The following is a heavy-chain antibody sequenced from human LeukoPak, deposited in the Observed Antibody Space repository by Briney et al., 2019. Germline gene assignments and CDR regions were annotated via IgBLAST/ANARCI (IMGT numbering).Heavy chain of an antibody. CDR1: GGSISNYY. J-gene: IGHJ5*02. CDR3: ARGGGSTNWFDP. D-gene: IGHD2-15*01. CDR2: LHYSGST. V-gene: IGHV4-59*01. Sequence: SETLSLTCTASGGSISNYYYSWIRQPPGKGLEWIGYLHYSGSTNYNPSLKGRVTMSVDTSKNQFSLKLSSVTAADTAVYYCARGGGSTNWFDPWGREPWSPSPQ.